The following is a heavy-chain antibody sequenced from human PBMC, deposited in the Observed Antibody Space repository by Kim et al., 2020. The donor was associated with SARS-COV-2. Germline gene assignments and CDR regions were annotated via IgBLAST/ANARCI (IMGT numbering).Heavy chain of an antibody. CDR1: GFTFSGSA. CDR3: TRPTSGYDFDY. D-gene: IGHD5-12*01. V-gene: IGHV3-73*01. Sequence: GGSLRLSCAASGFTFSGSAMHWVRQASGKGLEWVGRIRSKANSYATAYAASVKGRFTISRDDSKNTAYLQMNSLKTEDTAVYYCTRPTSGYDFDYWGQGTLVTVSS. CDR2: IRSKANSYAT. J-gene: IGHJ4*02.